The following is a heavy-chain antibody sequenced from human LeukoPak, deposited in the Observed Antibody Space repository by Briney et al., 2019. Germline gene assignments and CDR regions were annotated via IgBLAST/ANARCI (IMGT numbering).Heavy chain of an antibody. Sequence: GASVKVSCKASGYTFTSYDINWVRQATGQGLEWMGWMNPNSGNTGYAQKFQGRVTMTRNTSISTAYMGLSSLRSEDTAVYYCARVNLQPYGMDVWGQGTTVTVSS. CDR2: MNPNSGNT. CDR1: GYTFTSYD. J-gene: IGHJ6*02. CDR3: ARVNLQPYGMDV. V-gene: IGHV1-8*01.